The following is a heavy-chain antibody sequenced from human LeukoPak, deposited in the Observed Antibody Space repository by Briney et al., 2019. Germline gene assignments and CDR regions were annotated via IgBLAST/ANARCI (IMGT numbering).Heavy chain of an antibody. CDR3: AKDVGKWESLHFFDY. J-gene: IGHJ4*02. V-gene: IGHV3-23*01. CDR2: ISGSGAST. D-gene: IGHD1-26*01. Sequence: GGSLRLSCLTSGFTLSTNAMSWVCQAPGKGLEWISGISGSGASTYYAGSVKGLFTISRDDSRSTLYLQMNSLRGDDTAVYYCAKDVGKWESLHFFDYWGQGTLVTVSS. CDR1: GFTLSTNA.